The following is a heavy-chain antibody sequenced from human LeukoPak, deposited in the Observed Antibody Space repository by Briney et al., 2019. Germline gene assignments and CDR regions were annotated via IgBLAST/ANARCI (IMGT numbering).Heavy chain of an antibody. J-gene: IGHJ4*02. CDR2: IKEDGSEE. Sequence: SSICWTWVRQAPGKGLEWVANIKEDGSEENYVASVKGRFTISRDNAKNSLYLQMNSLRAEDTAVYFCAREAGYDYYIDYWGQGTLVTVSS. V-gene: IGHV3-7*01. CDR1: SSIC. CDR3: AREAGYDYYIDY. D-gene: IGHD5-12*01.